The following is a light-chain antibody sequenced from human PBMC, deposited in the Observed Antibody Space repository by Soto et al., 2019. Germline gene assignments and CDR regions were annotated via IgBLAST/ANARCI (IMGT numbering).Light chain of an antibody. V-gene: IGLV1-40*01. Sequence: QSVLTQPPSVSGAPGQRVTISCTGSSSNIGAGYDVHWYQQLPGTAPKLLIYGNSNRPSGVPDRFSGSKSGTSASLAITGLQAEDEADDYCQSYDSSVSGSVFGGGTKVTVL. J-gene: IGLJ3*02. CDR3: QSYDSSVSGSV. CDR2: GNS. CDR1: SSNIGAGYD.